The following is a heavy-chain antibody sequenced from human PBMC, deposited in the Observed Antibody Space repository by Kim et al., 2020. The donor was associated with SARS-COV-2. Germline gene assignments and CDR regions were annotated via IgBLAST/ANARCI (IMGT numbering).Heavy chain of an antibody. J-gene: IGHJ6*02. CDR3: ARSPETQSNYYYYGMDV. Sequence: GGSLRLSCAASGFTFSSYEMNWVRQAPGKGLEWVSYISSSGSTIYYADSVKGRFTISRDNAKNSLYLQMNSLRAEDTAVYYCARSPETQSNYYYYGMDVWGQGTTVTVSS. V-gene: IGHV3-48*03. CDR1: GFTFSSYE. CDR2: ISSSGSTI.